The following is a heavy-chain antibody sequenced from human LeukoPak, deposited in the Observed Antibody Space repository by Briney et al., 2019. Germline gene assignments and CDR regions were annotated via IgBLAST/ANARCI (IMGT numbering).Heavy chain of an antibody. D-gene: IGHD3-9*01. CDR2: ISSSSSYI. Sequence: GGSLRLSCAASGFTFKSYWMSWVRQAPGKGLEWVSSISSSSSYIYYADSVKGRFTISRDNAKNSLYLQMNSPRAEDTAVYYCARVLRYFDWLDMDVWGKGTTVTVSS. CDR1: GFTFKSYW. V-gene: IGHV3-21*01. J-gene: IGHJ6*03. CDR3: ARVLRYFDWLDMDV.